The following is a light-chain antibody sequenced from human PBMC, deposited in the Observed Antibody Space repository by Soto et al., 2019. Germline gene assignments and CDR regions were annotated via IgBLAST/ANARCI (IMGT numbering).Light chain of an antibody. V-gene: IGLV2-14*03. CDR1: SRDVGAYNY. Sequence: QSVLTQPASVSGSPGQSITISCTGTSRDVGAYNYVSWYLQYPDKAPQLLIFYVDHRPSGVSSRFSGSKSGNTASLTISGLQAEAEGDYYCCSYAEGSIYVFGSGTKVTV. J-gene: IGLJ1*01. CDR3: CSYAEGSIYV. CDR2: YVD.